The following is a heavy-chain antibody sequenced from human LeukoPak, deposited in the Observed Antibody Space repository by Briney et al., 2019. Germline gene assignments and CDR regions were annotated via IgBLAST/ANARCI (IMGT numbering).Heavy chain of an antibody. V-gene: IGHV3-21*01. CDR1: GFTFNTYS. J-gene: IGHJ4*02. CDR3: ARDSSLAARPEPDY. D-gene: IGHD6-6*01. Sequence: GGSLRLSCEASGFTFNTYSMNWARQAPGKGLEWVSSISSSSYIYYADSVKGRFTISRDNAKNSLYLQMNSLRAEDTAVYYCARDSSLAARPEPDYWGQGTLVTVSS. CDR2: ISSSSYI.